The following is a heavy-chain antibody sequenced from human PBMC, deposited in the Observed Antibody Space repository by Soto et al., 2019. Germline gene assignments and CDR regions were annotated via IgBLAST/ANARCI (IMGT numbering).Heavy chain of an antibody. CDR2: IIPIFGTA. CDR1: GGTFSSYS. D-gene: IGHD2-8*01. Sequence: ASVKVSCKASGGTFSSYSISWVRQAPGQGLEWMGGIIPIFGTANYAQKFQGRVTITADKSTSTAYMELSSLRSEDTAVYYCAREKYCTNGVCPYSSSRTFDYWGQGTLVTVSS. CDR3: AREKYCTNGVCPYSSSRTFDY. V-gene: IGHV1-69*06. J-gene: IGHJ4*02.